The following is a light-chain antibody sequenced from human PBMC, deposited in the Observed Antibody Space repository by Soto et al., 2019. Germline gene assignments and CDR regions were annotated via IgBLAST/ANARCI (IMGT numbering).Light chain of an antibody. J-gene: IGKJ2*01. CDR1: QSVLYTSNNKNY. CDR3: QQYYSSPYT. Sequence: DIVMTQSPDSLAVSLGERATINCKSSQSVLYTSNNKNYLAWYQQKPGQPPKLLIYWASARDSGVPDRFSGSGSGTDVTLTVSSLQAEDVAVYYCQQYYSSPYTFGQGTKLEIQ. CDR2: WAS. V-gene: IGKV4-1*01.